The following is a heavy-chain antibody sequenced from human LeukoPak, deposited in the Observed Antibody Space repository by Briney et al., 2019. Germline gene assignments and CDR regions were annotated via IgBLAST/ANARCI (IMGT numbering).Heavy chain of an antibody. Sequence: PSETLSLTCTVSGVSISSGGYYWSWIRQHPGKGLEWIGYIYYSGSTYYNPSLKSRVTTSVDTSKNQFSLKLSSVTAADTAVYYCARDGRVVPGAVDLWGRGTLVTVSS. V-gene: IGHV4-31*03. CDR3: ARDGRVVPGAVDL. CDR1: GVSISSGGYY. CDR2: IYYSGST. J-gene: IGHJ2*01. D-gene: IGHD3-3*01.